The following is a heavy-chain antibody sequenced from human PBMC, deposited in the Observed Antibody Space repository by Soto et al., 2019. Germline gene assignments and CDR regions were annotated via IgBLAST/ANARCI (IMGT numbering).Heavy chain of an antibody. D-gene: IGHD3-10*01. J-gene: IGHJ4*02. CDR3: ARDGYDGSGSPYPAY. CDR1: GGSMSEYF. Sequence: SETLSLTCSVSGGSMSEYFCSWIRQSPGKGLEWIGYIYYLGSTDYNPSLKSRVTISVDTSKRQFSLRLTSVTAADTAVYYCARDGYDGSGSPYPAYWGPGTQVTVSS. CDR2: IYYLGST. V-gene: IGHV4-59*01.